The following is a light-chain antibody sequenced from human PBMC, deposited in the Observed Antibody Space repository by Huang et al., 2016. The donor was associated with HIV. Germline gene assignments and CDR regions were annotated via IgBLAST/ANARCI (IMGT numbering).Light chain of an antibody. CDR3: QQYDNFPYT. J-gene: IGKJ2*01. V-gene: IGKV1-33*01. Sequence: DIPLTQSPSSLSASVGDRVTITCQASQDISNYLPWYQKIPGQAPKLLSYDASNLQSGVPSRFSGSGSGTDFSFTISSLQSEDIATYYCQQYDNFPYTFGQGTKLVMK. CDR1: QDISNY. CDR2: DAS.